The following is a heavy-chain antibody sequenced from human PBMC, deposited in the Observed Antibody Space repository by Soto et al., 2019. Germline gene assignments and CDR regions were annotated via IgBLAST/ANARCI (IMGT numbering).Heavy chain of an antibody. CDR2: ISYDGSNK. CDR3: AKDVVVGATTGLVDYYYYYGMDV. J-gene: IGHJ6*02. V-gene: IGHV3-30*18. Sequence: QVQLVESGGGVVQPGRSLRLSCAASGFTFSSYGMHWVRQAPGKGLEWVAVISYDGSNKYYADSVKGRFTISRDNSKNTLYLQMNSLRADDTAVYYCAKDVVVGATTGLVDYYYYYGMDVWGQGTTVTVSS. D-gene: IGHD1-26*01. CDR1: GFTFSSYG.